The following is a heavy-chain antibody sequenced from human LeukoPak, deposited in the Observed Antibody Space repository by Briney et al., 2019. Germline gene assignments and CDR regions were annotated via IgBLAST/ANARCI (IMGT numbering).Heavy chain of an antibody. V-gene: IGHV1-18*01. CDR2: ISAYNGNT. CDR1: GYTFTNYG. J-gene: IGHJ4*02. Sequence: WASVKVSCKASGYTFTNYGISWVRQAPGQGLECMGWISAYNGNTKYVQKFQGRVTMTTDTSTSTAYMELRSLRSDDTAVYYCARDLTHRRNYDNSGYQIVSAFWGQGTLVTVSS. CDR3: ARDLTHRRNYDNSGYQIVSAF. D-gene: IGHD3-22*01.